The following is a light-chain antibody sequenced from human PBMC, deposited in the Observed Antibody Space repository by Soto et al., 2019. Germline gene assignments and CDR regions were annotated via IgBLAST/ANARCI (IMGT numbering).Light chain of an antibody. CDR3: CSYAGTSTFVV. V-gene: IGLV2-23*02. J-gene: IGLJ2*01. CDR1: SSDVGSYNL. CDR2: DVS. Sequence: QCALTQPASVSGSPGQSITISCTGTSSDVGSYNLVSWYQQHPGKAPKLMIYDVSKRPSGVSNRFSASKSGNTASLTISGLQAEDEADYYCCSYAGTSTFVVFGGGTKLTVL.